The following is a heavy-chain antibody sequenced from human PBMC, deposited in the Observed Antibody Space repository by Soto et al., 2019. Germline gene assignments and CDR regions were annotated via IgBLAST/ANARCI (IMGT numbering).Heavy chain of an antibody. CDR1: GGSFSGYY. V-gene: IGHV4-34*01. CDR2: INHSGST. J-gene: IGHJ4*02. D-gene: IGHD3-9*01. CDR3: ARYGYDIGPDY. Sequence: TSETLSLTCAVYGGSFSGYYWSWIRQPPGKGLEWIGEINHSGSTNYNPSLKSRVTISVDTSKNQFSLKLSSVTAADTAVYYCARYGYDIGPDYWGQGTLVTVSS.